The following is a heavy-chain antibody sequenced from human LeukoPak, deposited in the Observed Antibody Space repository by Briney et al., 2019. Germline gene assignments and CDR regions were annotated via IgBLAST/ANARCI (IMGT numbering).Heavy chain of an antibody. V-gene: IGHV1-24*01. J-gene: IGHJ3*02. CDR3: ATAPLYSGSYQRAFDI. CDR1: GYTLTELS. CDR2: FDPEDGET. Sequence: ASVKVSCKVSGYTLTELSMHWVRQAPGKGLEWMGGFDPEDGETIYAQKFQGRVTMTEDTSTDTAYMELSSLRSEDTAVYYCATAPLYSGSYQRAFDIWGQGTMVTVSS. D-gene: IGHD1-26*01.